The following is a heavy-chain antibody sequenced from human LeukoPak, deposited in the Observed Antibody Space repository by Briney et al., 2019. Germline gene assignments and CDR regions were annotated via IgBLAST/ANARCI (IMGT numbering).Heavy chain of an antibody. CDR1: GFTVSSNY. V-gene: IGHV3-53*01. CDR3: ARDFYSSADY. D-gene: IGHD6-25*01. Sequence: GGSLRLSCAASGFTVSSNYMSWVRQAPGKGLEWVSVIYSGGSTYYADSVKGRFTISRHNSKNTLYLQMSSLRAEDTAVYYCARDFYSSADYWGQGTLVTVSS. J-gene: IGHJ4*02. CDR2: IYSGGST.